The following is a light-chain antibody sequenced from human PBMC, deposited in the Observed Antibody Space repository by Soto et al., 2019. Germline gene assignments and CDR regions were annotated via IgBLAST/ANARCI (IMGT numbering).Light chain of an antibody. V-gene: IGLV1-44*01. CDR2: SNH. CDR1: SSNIGSNT. CDR3: APWDDSLNGYV. Sequence: QAVVTQPPSASGTPGQRVTISCSGSSSNIGSNTVNWYQQLPGTAPKLLIYSNHQRPSGVPDRFSGSKSGTSASLAISGLQSDDEADYYCAPWDDSLNGYVFGTGTKVTVL. J-gene: IGLJ1*01.